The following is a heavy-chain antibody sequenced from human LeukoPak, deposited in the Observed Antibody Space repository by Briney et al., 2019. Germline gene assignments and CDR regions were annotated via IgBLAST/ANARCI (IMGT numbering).Heavy chain of an antibody. V-gene: IGHV4-39*07. J-gene: IGHJ4*02. D-gene: IGHD2-8*01. CDR3: ARDNGSLDY. CDR2: IYYSGST. Sequence: SETLSLTCTVSGGSISSSSYYWGWIRQPPGKGLEWIGSIYYSGSTYYNPSLKSRVTISVDTSKNQFSLKLSSVTAADTAVYYCARDNGSLDYWGQGTLVTVSS. CDR1: GGSISSSSYY.